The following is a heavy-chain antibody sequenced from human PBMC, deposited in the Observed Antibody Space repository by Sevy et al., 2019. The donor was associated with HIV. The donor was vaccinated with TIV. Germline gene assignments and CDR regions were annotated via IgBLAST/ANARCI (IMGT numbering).Heavy chain of an antibody. J-gene: IGHJ5*02. CDR1: GGSIATFGSF. V-gene: IGHV4-39*01. Sequence: SETLSLTCSVSGGSIATFGSFWGWIRQPPGKGLEWIGDISYRGATNYNPSLKSRATISVDTSKSQLSLKLTSLTPADTAVCYCARIYDHWGQGVLVTVSS. CDR3: ARIYDH. CDR2: ISYRGAT.